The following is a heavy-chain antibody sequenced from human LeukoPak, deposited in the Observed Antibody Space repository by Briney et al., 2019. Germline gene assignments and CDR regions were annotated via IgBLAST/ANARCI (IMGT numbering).Heavy chain of an antibody. D-gene: IGHD3-22*01. CDR2: IYHSGST. J-gene: IGHJ4*02. CDR1: GYSISSGYY. V-gene: IGHV4-38-2*02. CDR3: ARSGDYETSGYYEFFQY. Sequence: SETLSLTCTVSGYSISSGYYWGWIRQPPGKGLEWIGSIYHSGSTYYNPSLKSRVTISVDTSKNQFSLKLSSVTAADTAVYFCARSGDYETSGYYEFFQYWGQGTLVTVSS.